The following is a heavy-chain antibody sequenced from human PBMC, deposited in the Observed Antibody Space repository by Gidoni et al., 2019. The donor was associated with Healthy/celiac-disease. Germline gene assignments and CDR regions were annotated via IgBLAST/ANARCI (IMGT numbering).Heavy chain of an antibody. CDR1: GYTLTALS. CDR2: FDPEDGET. CDR3: ATPRLGGPLLRDYYYYGMDV. D-gene: IGHD2-15*01. Sequence: QVQLVQSGAAVKKPGASVKVSCKVSGYTLTALSMHWVRQAPGKGLEWMGGFDPEDGETIYEQKFQGRVTMTEDTSNDTAYMELSSLRSEDTAVYYCATPRLGGPLLRDYYYYGMDVWGQGTTVTVSS. J-gene: IGHJ6*02. V-gene: IGHV1-24*01.